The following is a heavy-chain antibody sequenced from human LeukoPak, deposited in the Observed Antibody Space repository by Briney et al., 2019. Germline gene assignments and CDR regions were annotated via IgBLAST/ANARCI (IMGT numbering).Heavy chain of an antibody. CDR3: ASGDDGDYEVY. CDR1: GFIFSNYW. V-gene: IGHV3-21*06. Sequence: GGSLRLSCATSGFIFSNYWMSWVRQAPGKGLEWVSSISGSSSYIYYADSVKGRFTISRDNGKNSVYLQMNSLRPEDTAVYDCASGDDGDYEVYWGQGTLVTVSS. D-gene: IGHD4-17*01. J-gene: IGHJ4*02. CDR2: ISGSSSYI.